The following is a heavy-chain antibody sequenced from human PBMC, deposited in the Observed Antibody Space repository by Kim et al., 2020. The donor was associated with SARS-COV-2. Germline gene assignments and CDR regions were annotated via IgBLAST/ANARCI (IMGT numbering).Heavy chain of an antibody. V-gene: IGHV4-4*02. D-gene: IGHD2-2*01. CDR3: ARVGPSIIVVVPAASHGGSSSPPFDY. J-gene: IGHJ4*02. CDR1: GGSISSSNW. CDR2: IYHSGST. Sequence: SETLSLTCAVSGGSISSSNWWSWVRQPPGKGLEWIGEIYHSGSTNYNPSLKSRVTISVDKSKNQFSLKLSSVTAADTAVYYCARVGPSIIVVVPAASHGGSSSPPFDYWGQGTLVTVSS.